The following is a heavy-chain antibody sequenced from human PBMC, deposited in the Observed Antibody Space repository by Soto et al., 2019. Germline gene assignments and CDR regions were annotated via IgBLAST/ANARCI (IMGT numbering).Heavy chain of an antibody. D-gene: IGHD4-17*01. Sequence: QVQLVQSGAEVKKPGASVKVSCKASGYTFTSYGISWVRQAPGQGLEWMGWISAYNGNTNYAQKLQGRVTMTTDTSTSTDYMELRSLRSDDPAVYYCAWYYGGNSNYFACWGQGNLVTVSS. CDR2: ISAYNGNT. J-gene: IGHJ4*02. CDR1: GYTFTSYG. V-gene: IGHV1-18*01. CDR3: AWYYGGNSNYFAC.